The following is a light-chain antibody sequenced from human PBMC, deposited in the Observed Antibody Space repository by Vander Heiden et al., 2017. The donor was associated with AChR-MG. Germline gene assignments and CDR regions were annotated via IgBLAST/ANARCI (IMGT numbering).Light chain of an antibody. CDR3: QKYYSTWT. V-gene: IGKV4-1*01. J-gene: IGKJ1*01. CDR2: WAA. Sequence: DIVMTQSPDSLAVSLGERATINCKSSQTVLYISHNENYLAWYQQKPRPPPKLLIYWAATRESEVPDRVSGSGSGTDFTLTISSLQAEDVAVYYCQKYYSTWTFGQGTKVEIK. CDR1: QTVLYISHNENY.